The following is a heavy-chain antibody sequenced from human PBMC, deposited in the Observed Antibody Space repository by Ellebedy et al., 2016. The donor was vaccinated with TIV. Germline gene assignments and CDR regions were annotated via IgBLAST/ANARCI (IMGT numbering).Heavy chain of an antibody. Sequence: GESLKISCAASGFTFSGYAMSWVRQAPGKGPEWVSLISASGGDTHYADSVKGRFTISRDNSENTLYLQMSSLRADDTGTYYCAKDQVGGDGRWVYDIWGQGTMVTVSS. V-gene: IGHV3-23*01. CDR3: AKDQVGGDGRWVYDI. D-gene: IGHD3-16*01. CDR2: ISASGGDT. J-gene: IGHJ3*02. CDR1: GFTFSGYA.